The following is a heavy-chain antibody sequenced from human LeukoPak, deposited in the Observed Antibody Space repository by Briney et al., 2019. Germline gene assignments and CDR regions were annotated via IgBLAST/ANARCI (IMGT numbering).Heavy chain of an antibody. CDR2: MNPNSGNT. J-gene: IGHJ5*01. D-gene: IGHD2-15*01. V-gene: IGHV1-8*01. Sequence: GASVKVSCKASGYTFTSYDINWVRQATGQGLEWMGWMNPNSGNTGYAQKFQGRVTMTRNTSISTAYMELSRLTSDDTAVYYCARAGYCSGGSCSDWFDSWGQGTLATVSS. CDR1: GYTFTSYD. CDR3: ARAGYCSGGSCSDWFDS.